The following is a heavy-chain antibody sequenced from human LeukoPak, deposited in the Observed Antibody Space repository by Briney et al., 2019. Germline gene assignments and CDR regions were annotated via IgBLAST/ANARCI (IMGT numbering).Heavy chain of an antibody. V-gene: IGHV3-21*04. J-gene: IGHJ4*02. Sequence: PGGSLRLSCAASGFTFSSYSMNWVRQAPGKGLEWVSSISSSSSYIYYADSVKGRFTISRDNSKNTLYLQMNSLRAEDTAVYYCAKEIVVVINHYFDYWGQGTLVTVSS. D-gene: IGHD3-22*01. CDR2: ISSSSSYI. CDR3: AKEIVVVINHYFDY. CDR1: GFTFSSYS.